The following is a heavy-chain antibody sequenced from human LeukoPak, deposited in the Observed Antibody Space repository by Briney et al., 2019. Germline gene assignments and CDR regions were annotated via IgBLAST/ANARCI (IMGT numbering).Heavy chain of an antibody. CDR3: AQASGWYDYYGMDV. V-gene: IGHV3-66*01. J-gene: IGHJ6*02. CDR1: GFTASSNY. D-gene: IGHD6-19*01. Sequence: GGSLRLSCAASGFTASSNYMSWVRQAPGKGLEWVSVIYSGGSTYYADSVKGRFTISRDNSKNTLYLQMNSLRAEDTAVYYCAQASGWYDYYGMDVWGQGTTVTVSS. CDR2: IYSGGST.